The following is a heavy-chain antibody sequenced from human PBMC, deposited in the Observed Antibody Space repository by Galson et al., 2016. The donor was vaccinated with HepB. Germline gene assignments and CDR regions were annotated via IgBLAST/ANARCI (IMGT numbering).Heavy chain of an antibody. J-gene: IGHJ5*02. D-gene: IGHD3-10*01. V-gene: IGHV3-21*01. CDR2: VDSTSSYI. Sequence: SLRLSCAASGFTFNTYTMHWVRQAPGKGLEWVSSVDSTSSYIYYSDSVRGRFAISRDNAKSPVSLQMNSLRAEDTALYYCARAEPYYYGSRHFDPWGQGTLVTVSS. CDR3: ARAEPYYYGSRHFDP. CDR1: GFTFNTYT.